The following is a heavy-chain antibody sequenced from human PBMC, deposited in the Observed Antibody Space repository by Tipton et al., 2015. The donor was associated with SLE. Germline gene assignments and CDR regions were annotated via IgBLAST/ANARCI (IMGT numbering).Heavy chain of an antibody. CDR2: MNPNSGST. CDR3: AGGRGVAAPAGLGY. CDR1: GYTFTSYD. Sequence: QSGAEVKTPGASVKVSCKASGYTFTSYDINWVRQATGQGLEWVGWMNPNSGSTGFAQKFQGRVTMTRNISTNTAYMEVTSLRSEDTAIYYCAGGRGVAAPAGLGYWGQGTLFPVS. D-gene: IGHD6-13*01. V-gene: IGHV1-8*01. J-gene: IGHJ4*02.